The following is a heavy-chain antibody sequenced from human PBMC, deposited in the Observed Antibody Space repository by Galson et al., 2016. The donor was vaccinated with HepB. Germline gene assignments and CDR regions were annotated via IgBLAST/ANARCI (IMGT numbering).Heavy chain of an antibody. CDR2: IIPMFGTP. Sequence: SVKVSYKASGYTFRNYVISWVRQAPGQGLEWMGGIIPMFGTPYYAHNFRGRVTINADESTSTGYMALSSLRSEDTAVYYCARSAPSGLNHHYYYGMDVWGQGTTVTVSS. J-gene: IGHJ6*02. CDR1: GYTFRNYV. D-gene: IGHD6-13*01. V-gene: IGHV1-69*13. CDR3: ARSAPSGLNHHYYYGMDV.